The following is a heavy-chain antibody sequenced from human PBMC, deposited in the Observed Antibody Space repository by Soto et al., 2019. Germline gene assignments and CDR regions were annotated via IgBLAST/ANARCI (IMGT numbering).Heavy chain of an antibody. CDR3: ARDQSFVMPAIHYYDTNGPRY. D-gene: IGHD3-22*01. CDR1: GYTFTGHG. J-gene: IGHJ4*02. CDR2: ISAYNGYT. V-gene: IGHV1-18*04. Sequence: ASVKVSCKASGYTFTGHGISWVRQAPGQGLEWMGWISAYNGYTNYAQTFQGRVTVTADTPTRTAYMELRNLRSDDTAMYYCARDQSFVMPAIHYYDTNGPRYWGPGTLVTVSS.